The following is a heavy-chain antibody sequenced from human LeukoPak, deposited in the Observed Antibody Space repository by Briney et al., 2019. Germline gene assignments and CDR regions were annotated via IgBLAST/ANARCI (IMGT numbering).Heavy chain of an antibody. V-gene: IGHV3-74*01. CDR1: GFSFSGHW. CDR2: ISPTGGTT. CDR3: ARGPNSNWSGLDF. Sequence: PGGSLRLSCTASGFSFSGHWMHWARQLPGKGLVWVSRISPTGGTTSYADSVKGRFTVPRDNAKNTLYLQVNNLRAEDTAVYYCARGPNSNWSGLDFWGQGTLLTVSS. J-gene: IGHJ4*02. D-gene: IGHD6-6*01.